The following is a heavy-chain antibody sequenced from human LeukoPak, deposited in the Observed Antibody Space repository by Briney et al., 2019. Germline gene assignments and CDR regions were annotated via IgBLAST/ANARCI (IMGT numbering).Heavy chain of an antibody. CDR3: ARRTYYYDSSGYFYAFDI. CDR2: IYHSGST. V-gene: IGHV4-4*02. CDR1: GGSISSSNW. J-gene: IGHJ3*02. Sequence: PSGTLSLTCAVSGGSISSSNWWSWVRQPPGKGLEWIGEIYHSGSTNYNPSLKSRVTISVDKSKNQFSLKLSSVTAADTAVYYCARRTYYYDSSGYFYAFDIWGQGTMVTVSS. D-gene: IGHD3-22*01.